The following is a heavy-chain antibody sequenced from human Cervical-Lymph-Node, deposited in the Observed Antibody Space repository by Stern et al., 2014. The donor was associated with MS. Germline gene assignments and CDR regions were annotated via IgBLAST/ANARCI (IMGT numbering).Heavy chain of an antibody. J-gene: IGHJ2*01. D-gene: IGHD3-10*01. Sequence: QVQLVESGAEVKKPGASVKVSCKASGHTFITYSMNWVRQAPGQGLEWMGIINPSGESISYAQRFQGRVTMTRDTSTSTVYMELSSLRSDDTAVYYCATGGAAPRYFDLWGRGTLVTVSS. CDR2: INPSGESI. V-gene: IGHV1-46*01. CDR1: GHTFITYS. CDR3: ATGGAAPRYFDL.